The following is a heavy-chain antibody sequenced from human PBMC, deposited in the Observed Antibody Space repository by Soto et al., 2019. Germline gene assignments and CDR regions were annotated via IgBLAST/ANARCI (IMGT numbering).Heavy chain of an antibody. V-gene: IGHV1-69*12. Sequence: QVQLVQSGAEVKKPGSSVRVSCKASGATLNSFINYGITWVRQAPGQGLEYMGGIIPVFGAANHAQKFQGRVTISADESTRTVNMELSSLTSKDTAVYYCAREADTNILVLKYGALEILGQGTMVTVSS. D-gene: IGHD3-16*01. CDR2: IIPVFGAA. CDR1: GATLNSFINYG. CDR3: AREADTNILVLKYGALEI. J-gene: IGHJ3*02.